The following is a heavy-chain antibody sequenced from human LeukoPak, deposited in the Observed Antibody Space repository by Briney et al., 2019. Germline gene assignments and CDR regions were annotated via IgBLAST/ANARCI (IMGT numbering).Heavy chain of an antibody. J-gene: IGHJ6*03. Sequence: PSETLSLTCALYTRSFSGYYWSWLRQPPGKGLEWIGEINHSGSTNYHPSLKSRVTRSVVTSKNHFSLKLSSVTAADTAVYYCARVLKLGYCSGGSCYGRYYYYYYMDVWGKGTTVTVSS. D-gene: IGHD2-15*01. CDR1: TRSFSGYY. V-gene: IGHV4-34*01. CDR2: INHSGST. CDR3: ARVLKLGYCSGGSCYGRYYYYYYMDV.